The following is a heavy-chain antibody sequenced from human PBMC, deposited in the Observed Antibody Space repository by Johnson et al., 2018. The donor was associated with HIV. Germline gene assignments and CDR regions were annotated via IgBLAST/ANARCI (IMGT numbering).Heavy chain of an antibody. CDR2: INSGGST. V-gene: IGHV3-66*01. Sequence: VQLVESGGGLVQPGGSLRLSCAASGFTISSNYMSWVRQVPGKGLEWVSVINSGGSTYYVDFVKGRFIISRDNSKNTLYIQMNSLRAEDTAVYYCARDALESPWGFDIWGQGTLVTVSS. D-gene: IGHD7-27*01. CDR3: ARDALESPWGFDI. J-gene: IGHJ3*02. CDR1: GFTISSNY.